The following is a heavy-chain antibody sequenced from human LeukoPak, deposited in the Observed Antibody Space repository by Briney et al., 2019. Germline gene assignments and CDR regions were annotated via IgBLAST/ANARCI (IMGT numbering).Heavy chain of an antibody. V-gene: IGHV1-18*01. CDR1: GYTFTSYG. J-gene: IGHJ6*03. Sequence: ASVKVSCKASGYTFTSYGIFWVRQAPGQGLEWMGWISAYNGNTNYAQKLQGRVTMTTDTSTSTAYMELRSLRSDDTAVYYCARSIVGAGSYYKVYYYYYMDVWGKGTTVTVSS. CDR3: ARSIVGAGSYYKVYYYYYMDV. D-gene: IGHD3-10*01. CDR2: ISAYNGNT.